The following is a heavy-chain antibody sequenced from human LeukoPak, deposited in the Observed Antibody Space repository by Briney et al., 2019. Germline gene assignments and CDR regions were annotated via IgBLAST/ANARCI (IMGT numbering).Heavy chain of an antibody. D-gene: IGHD3-10*01. J-gene: IGHJ4*02. CDR1: GYTFTSYG. CDR2: ISAYNGNT. CDR3: ARDRRGGSGSYRRFDY. V-gene: IGHV1-18*01. Sequence: ASAKVSCKASGYTFTSYGISWVRQAPGQGLEWMGWISAYNGNTNYAQKLQGRVTMTTDTSTSTAYMELRSLRSDDTAVYYCARDRRGGSGSYRRFDYWGQGTLVTVSS.